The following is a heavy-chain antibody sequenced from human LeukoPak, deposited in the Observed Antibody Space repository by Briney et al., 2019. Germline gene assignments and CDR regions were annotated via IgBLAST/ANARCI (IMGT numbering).Heavy chain of an antibody. CDR1: GGTFSSYA. CDR2: IIPIFGTA. V-gene: IGHV1-69*13. J-gene: IGHJ4*02. D-gene: IGHD3-22*01. CDR3: ASISSGYYFPFDY. Sequence: ASVKVSCKASGGTFSSYAISWVRQAPGQGLEWMGGIIPIFGTANYAQKFQGRVTITADESTSTAYMELSSLRSEDTAVYYCASISSGYYFPFDYWGREPWSPSPQ.